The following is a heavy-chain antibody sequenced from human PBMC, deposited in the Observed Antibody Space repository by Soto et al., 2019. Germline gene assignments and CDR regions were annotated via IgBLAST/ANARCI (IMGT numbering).Heavy chain of an antibody. V-gene: IGHV4-59*01. Sequence: QLQLQESGPGLLKPSETLSLTCTVSGGSISHYHWNWIRQAPGKGMEWIGYIFYNGSTHYNPSLTGRVTISVDLSKNRLSLTLTSVTAADTAVYYCARSFYPWGQGTLVSVSS. CDR1: GGSISHYH. J-gene: IGHJ5*02. CDR2: IFYNGST. CDR3: ARSFYP.